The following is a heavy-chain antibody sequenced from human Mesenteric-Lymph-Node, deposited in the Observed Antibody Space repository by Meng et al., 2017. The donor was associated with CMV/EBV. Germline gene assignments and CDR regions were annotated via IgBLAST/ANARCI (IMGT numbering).Heavy chain of an antibody. Sequence: VCGGSISISNWWSWVRQPPGKGLEWIGEINHSGSTNYNPSLKSRVTISVDTSKNQFSLKLSSVTAADTAVYYCARGGAYNFGFGLDLWGQGTLVTVSS. CDR2: INHSGST. V-gene: IGHV4-4*02. D-gene: IGHD3-10*01. CDR1: GGSISISNW. CDR3: ARGGAYNFGFGLDL. J-gene: IGHJ5*02.